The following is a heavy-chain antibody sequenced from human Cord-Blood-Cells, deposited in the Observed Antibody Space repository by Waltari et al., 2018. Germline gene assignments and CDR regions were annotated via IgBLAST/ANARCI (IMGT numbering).Heavy chain of an antibody. V-gene: IGHV6-1*01. J-gene: IGHJ5*02. D-gene: IGHD6-19*01. Sequence: QVQLQQSGPGLVKPSQTLPLTCAISGDRVSSNSAAWNWIRKSPSRGLEWLGRTYYRSKWYNDYAVSVKSRITINPDTSKNQFSLQLNSVTPEDTAVYYCAHSSGWTLNWFDPWGQGTLVTVSS. CDR3: AHSSGWTLNWFDP. CDR1: GDRVSSNSAA. CDR2: TYYRSKWYN.